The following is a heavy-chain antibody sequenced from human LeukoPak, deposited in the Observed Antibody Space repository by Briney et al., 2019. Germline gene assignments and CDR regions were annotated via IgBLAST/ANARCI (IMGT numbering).Heavy chain of an antibody. J-gene: IGHJ4*02. CDR1: GFSFTDFD. V-gene: IGHV3-23*01. Sequence: GGSLRLSCTASGFSFTDFDMNWVRQAPGKGLEWVSHTTHSGITAHYADSVKGRFTISRDNSKSTLYLQMNSLRAEDTAVYYCAKPVTGSIFDYWGRGTLVTVSS. D-gene: IGHD6-19*01. CDR2: TTHSGITA. CDR3: AKPVTGSIFDY.